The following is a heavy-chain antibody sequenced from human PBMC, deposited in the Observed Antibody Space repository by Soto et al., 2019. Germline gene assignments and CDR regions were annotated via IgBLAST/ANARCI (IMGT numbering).Heavy chain of an antibody. Sequence: ASVKVSCKASGYTFTSYYMDWVQQAPGQGLEWMGIINPSGGSTSYAQKLQGRVTMTTDTSTSTAYMELRSLRSDDTAVYYCARDLPPVDYWGQGTLVTVSS. CDR1: GYTFTSYY. CDR3: ARDLPPVDY. CDR2: INPSGGST. J-gene: IGHJ4*02. V-gene: IGHV1-46*01.